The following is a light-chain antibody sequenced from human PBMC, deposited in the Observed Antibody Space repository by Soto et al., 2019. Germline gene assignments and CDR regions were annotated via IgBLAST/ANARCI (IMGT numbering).Light chain of an antibody. CDR2: EVS. Sequence: QSALTQPASVSGSPGQSITISCTGTSSDVGGYNYVSWYQQHPGKAPKLMIYEVSNRPSGVSNRFSGSKSGNTASLTISGLQAEDEADYHCSSYTSISTVFGGGTKLNVL. CDR1: SSDVGGYNY. CDR3: SSYTSISTV. J-gene: IGLJ2*01. V-gene: IGLV2-14*01.